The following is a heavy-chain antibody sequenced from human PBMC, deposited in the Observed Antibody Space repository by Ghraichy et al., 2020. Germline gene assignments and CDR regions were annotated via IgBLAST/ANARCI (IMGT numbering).Heavy chain of an antibody. Sequence: GALRLSCAASGFTFSSYSMNWVRQAPGKGLEWVSSISSRSDFIYYADSLKGRFTVSRDNADNSLFLQMNSLRAEDTAVYYCATTADYLYFDYWGQGTLVTVSS. CDR1: GFTFSSYS. J-gene: IGHJ4*02. D-gene: IGHD4-11*01. CDR2: ISSRSDFI. V-gene: IGHV3-21*01. CDR3: ATTADYLYFDY.